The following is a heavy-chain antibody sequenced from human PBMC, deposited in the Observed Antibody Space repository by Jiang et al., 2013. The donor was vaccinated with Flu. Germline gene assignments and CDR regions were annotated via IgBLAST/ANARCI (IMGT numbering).Heavy chain of an antibody. CDR1: GYSFPGYF. V-gene: IGHV1-2*02. J-gene: IGHJ6*02. CDR3: AKDEWEYYGSGTQYYYYGLDV. D-gene: IGHD3-10*01. Sequence: VQLVESGAEVKKPGASVKLSCQASGYSFPGYFIHWVRQAPGQGLEWMGWISPHRGATNYAQKFQGRVTMTRDTSINTAYLELSRLRSDDTAVHYCAKDEWEYYGSGTQYYYYGLDVWGQGTTVAVSS. CDR2: ISPHRGAT.